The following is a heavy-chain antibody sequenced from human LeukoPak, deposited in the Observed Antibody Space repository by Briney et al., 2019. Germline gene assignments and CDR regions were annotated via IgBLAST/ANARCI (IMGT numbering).Heavy chain of an antibody. CDR1: GVSISSSNYY. J-gene: IGHJ5*02. V-gene: IGHV4-39*01. CDR2: VYFGAST. Sequence: AETLSLTCTVSGVSISSSNYYWGWIRRPPGQELVWIGTVYFGASTSYSPSLPSRVTISGDTCKYQFSLKLDTVTVSNTAVYYCANLPNSYSSGWYAWGQGTLVTVSS. D-gene: IGHD6-13*01. CDR3: ANLPNSYSSGWYA.